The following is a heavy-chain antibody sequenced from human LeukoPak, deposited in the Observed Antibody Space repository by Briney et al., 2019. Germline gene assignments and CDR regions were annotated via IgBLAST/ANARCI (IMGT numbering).Heavy chain of an antibody. CDR1: GGSISSYY. D-gene: IGHD3-10*01. CDR2: VHYSGST. CDR3: ARVEEGYCSRRRGNFYYYYMDV. Sequence: PSETLSLTCTVSGGSISSYYWSWIRQPPGKGLEWIGYVHYSGSTNYNPSLKRRVTISVDTSKNQFSLKLSSVTTADTAVYYCARVEEGYCSRRRGNFYYYYMDVWGKGTTVTISS. J-gene: IGHJ6*03. V-gene: IGHV4-59*01.